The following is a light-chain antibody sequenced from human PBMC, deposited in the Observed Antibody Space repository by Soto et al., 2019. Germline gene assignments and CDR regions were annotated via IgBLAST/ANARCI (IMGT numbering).Light chain of an antibody. CDR1: QSVSSSY. CDR3: QQYGSSSWT. Sequence: MVLTQSPGTLSLSPGQRATLSCRASQSVSSSYLAWYQQKPGQAPRLLISGTSSRATAIPDRFSGSGSGTDFTLTISRLEPEDFAVYYCQQYGSSSWTFGQGTKVEI. J-gene: IGKJ1*01. V-gene: IGKV3-20*01. CDR2: GTS.